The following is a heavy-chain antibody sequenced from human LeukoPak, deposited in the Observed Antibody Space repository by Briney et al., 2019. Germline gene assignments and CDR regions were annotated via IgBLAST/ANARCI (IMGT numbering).Heavy chain of an antibody. J-gene: IGHJ4*02. CDR2: ISGSGGST. D-gene: IGHD2-15*01. CDR3: AKGLAKYCSGGSCYFDY. CDR1: GFTFSSYA. V-gene: IGHV3-23*01. Sequence: PGGSLRLSCAASGFTFSSYAMSWVRQAPGKGLEWVSAISGSGGSTYYADSVKGRSTISRDNSKNTLYLQMNSLRAEDTAVYYCAKGLAKYCSGGSCYFDYWGQGTLVTVSS.